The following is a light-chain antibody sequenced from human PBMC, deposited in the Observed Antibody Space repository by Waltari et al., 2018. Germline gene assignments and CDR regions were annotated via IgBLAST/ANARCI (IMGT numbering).Light chain of an antibody. CDR1: TPYI. V-gene: IGLV1-47*01. CDR2: RNS. CDR3: AAWDVSLSARV. J-gene: IGLJ3*02. Sequence: QSVLTQPPSASGTPGQRVTTPSTGSTPYIYWYQQLPGTAPKLLIYRNSQRPSGVPDRFSGSKSGTSASLTISGLRSEDEADYYCAAWDVSLSARVFGGGTKLTVL.